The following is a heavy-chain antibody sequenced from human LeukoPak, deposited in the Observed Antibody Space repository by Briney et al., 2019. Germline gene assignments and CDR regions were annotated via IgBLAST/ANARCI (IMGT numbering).Heavy chain of an antibody. J-gene: IGHJ6*03. V-gene: IGHV3-21*01. Sequence: GGSLRLSCAASGFTFSSYSMNWVRQAPGKGLEWVSSISSSSSYIYYADSVKGRFTIPRDNAKNSLYLQMNSLRAEDTAVYYCARVRDSYGYYYYMDVWGKGTTVTVSS. CDR1: GFTFSSYS. D-gene: IGHD5-18*01. CDR3: ARVRDSYGYYYYMDV. CDR2: ISSSSSYI.